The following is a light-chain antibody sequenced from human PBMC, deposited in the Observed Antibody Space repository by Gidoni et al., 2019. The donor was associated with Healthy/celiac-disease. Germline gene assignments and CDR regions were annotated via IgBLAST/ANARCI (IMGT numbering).Light chain of an antibody. CDR1: SSDVGGYNY. V-gene: IGLV2-14*01. CDR3: SSYTSSSTRV. CDR2: EVS. Sequence: SALTQPASVSGSPGQSITISCTGTSSDVGGYNYVSWYQQHPGKAPKLMIYEVSNRPSGVSNRFSGSKSGNTASLTISGLQDEDEADYYCSSYTSSSTRVFGTGTKVTVL. J-gene: IGLJ1*01.